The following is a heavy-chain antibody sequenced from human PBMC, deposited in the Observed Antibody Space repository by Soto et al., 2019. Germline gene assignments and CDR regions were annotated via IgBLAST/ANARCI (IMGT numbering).Heavy chain of an antibody. CDR3: ARDVRNAAGL. Sequence: PSETLSLTCTVSGASMRSFFWSWFRQPPGKGLEWIGSIYYSGSTNYHPSLKSRVTISLDMSENQFSLKLTSVTAADTGVYFCARDVRNAAGLW. D-gene: IGHD6-13*01. J-gene: IGHJ2*01. V-gene: IGHV4-59*12. CDR1: GASMRSFF. CDR2: IYYSGST.